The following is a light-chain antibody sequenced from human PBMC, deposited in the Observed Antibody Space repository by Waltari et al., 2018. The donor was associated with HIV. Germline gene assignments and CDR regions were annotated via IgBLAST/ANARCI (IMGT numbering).Light chain of an antibody. Sequence: QSVLTQPPSVSGAPGQGVTISCSGNSSNIGAGFDAAWYPHLPDTAPKPLTYGDLTRPSGVPARFSGSQSGTSASLAINGLQAADEGEYYCQSYDDSLSGWVFGGGTKLTVL. J-gene: IGLJ3*02. CDR3: QSYDDSLSGWV. CDR1: SSNIGAGFD. V-gene: IGLV1-40*01. CDR2: GDL.